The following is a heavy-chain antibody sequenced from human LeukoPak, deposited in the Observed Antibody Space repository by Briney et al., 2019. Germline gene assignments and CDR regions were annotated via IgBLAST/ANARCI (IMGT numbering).Heavy chain of an antibody. V-gene: IGHV1-18*01. Sequence: ASVKVSCKASGYTFTSYGISWVRQAPGQGLEWMGWISAYNGNTNYAQKLQGRVTMTTDTSTSTAYMELRSLRSDDTAVYYCARDYGGIVGATGTFDYWGQGTLVTVSS. D-gene: IGHD1-26*01. CDR1: GYTFTSYG. CDR2: ISAYNGNT. CDR3: ARDYGGIVGATGTFDY. J-gene: IGHJ4*02.